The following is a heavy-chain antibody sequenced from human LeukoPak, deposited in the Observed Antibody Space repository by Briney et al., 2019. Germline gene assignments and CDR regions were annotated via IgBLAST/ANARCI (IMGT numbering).Heavy chain of an antibody. Sequence: ASVKVSCKASGYTFTGYYMYWVRQAPGQGLEWVGRINPNSGGTNYAQKFQGRVTMTRDTSISIVYMELSSLRSDDTAVYYCASGPNVWGNSPLLYSDYWGQGTLVTVSS. CDR3: ASGPNVWGNSPLLYSDY. D-gene: IGHD3-16*01. V-gene: IGHV1-2*06. J-gene: IGHJ4*02. CDR2: INPNSGGT. CDR1: GYTFTGYY.